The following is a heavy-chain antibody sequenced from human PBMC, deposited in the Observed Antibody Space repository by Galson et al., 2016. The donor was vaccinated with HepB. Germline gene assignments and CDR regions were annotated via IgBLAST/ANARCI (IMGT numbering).Heavy chain of an antibody. CDR2: IDSRTPTT. V-gene: IGHV3-23*01. Sequence: SLRLSCAASGFTFSSYTMNWVRQAPGKGLEWVATIDSRTPTTHYADSVRGRFTISRDNSKNTLYLQMNNLRAEDTALYYCAKDVEGYTSGWYLDYWGQGTLVTVSS. J-gene: IGHJ4*02. D-gene: IGHD6-19*01. CDR1: GFTFSSYT. CDR3: AKDVEGYTSGWYLDY.